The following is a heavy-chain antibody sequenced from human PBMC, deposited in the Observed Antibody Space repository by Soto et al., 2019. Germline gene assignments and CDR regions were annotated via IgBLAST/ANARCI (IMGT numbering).Heavy chain of an antibody. Sequence: EVQLVESGGGLVQPGESLRLSCAASGLTFRSYWMHWVRQAPGKGLVWVSRINTDGSVAMYVDSVKGRFTISRDNAKNTLFLPLNSLTAEDTAVYYSVRAMRWGRLDPWGQGTLATVSP. V-gene: IGHV3-74*03. CDR2: INTDGSVA. CDR1: GLTFRSYW. J-gene: IGHJ5*02. D-gene: IGHD2-2*01. CDR3: VRAMRWGRLDP.